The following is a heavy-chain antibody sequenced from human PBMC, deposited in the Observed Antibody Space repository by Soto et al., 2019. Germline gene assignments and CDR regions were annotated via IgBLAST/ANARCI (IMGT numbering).Heavy chain of an antibody. J-gene: IGHJ6*02. CDR1: GFNFSNYA. CDR3: ARGLTYYDFWSGYGMDV. Sequence: PGGSLRLSCSASGFNFSNYAMDWVRQAPGKGLEWVGVISYDGTRKFYADSVKGRFTISRDNAKNSLYLQMNSLRDEDTAVYYCARGLTYYDFWSGYGMDVWGQGTTVTVSS. D-gene: IGHD3-3*01. V-gene: IGHV3-30-3*01. CDR2: ISYDGTRK.